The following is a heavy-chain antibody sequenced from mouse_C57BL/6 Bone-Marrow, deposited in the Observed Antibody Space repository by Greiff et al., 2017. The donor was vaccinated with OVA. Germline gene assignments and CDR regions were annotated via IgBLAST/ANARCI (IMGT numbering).Heavy chain of an antibody. CDR3: AREEDYGNYPYYFDC. J-gene: IGHJ2*01. Sequence: VQLQQSGAELARPGASVKLSCKASGYTFTSSGISWVKQRTGRGLEWIGEIYPRSGNTYYNEKFKGKATLTADKSSSTAYMELRSLTSEDSAVYFCAREEDYGNYPYYFDCWGQGTTLTVSS. CDR2: IYPRSGNT. V-gene: IGHV1-81*01. CDR1: GYTFTSSG. D-gene: IGHD2-1*01.